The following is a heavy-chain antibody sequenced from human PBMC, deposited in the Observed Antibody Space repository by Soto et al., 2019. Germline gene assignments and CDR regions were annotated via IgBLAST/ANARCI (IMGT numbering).Heavy chain of an antibody. CDR3: AREGNLGRWLQPLDY. V-gene: IGHV4-59*01. Sequence: SETLSLTCTVSGDSISSYSWSWIRQPPGKGLEWIGNIHYNGNTKYNPSLKSRVTMSVDTSKNQFSLKLISVTAADTAVYYCAREGNLGRWLQPLDYWGQGTLVTVS. J-gene: IGHJ4*02. CDR2: IHYNGNT. CDR1: GDSISSYS. D-gene: IGHD5-12*01.